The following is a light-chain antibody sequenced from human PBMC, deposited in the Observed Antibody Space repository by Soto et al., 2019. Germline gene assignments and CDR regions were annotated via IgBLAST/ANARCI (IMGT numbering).Light chain of an antibody. V-gene: IGKV3-20*01. CDR1: QSVRSSF. J-gene: IGKJ1*01. CDR3: QQYGRSPLT. CDR2: GAS. Sequence: IVRTQSPDPLSLSPGERAILSCRASQSVRSSFLAWYQQRPGQAPRLLIYGASSRATGIPDRFSGGGSGTDFTLTISRLEPEDFAVYYCQQYGRSPLTFGQGTKVDI.